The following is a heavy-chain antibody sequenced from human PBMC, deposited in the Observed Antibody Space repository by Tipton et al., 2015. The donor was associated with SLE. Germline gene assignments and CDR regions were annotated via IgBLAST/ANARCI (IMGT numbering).Heavy chain of an antibody. D-gene: IGHD3-22*01. V-gene: IGHV4-34*01. J-gene: IGHJ4*02. CDR3: ARDEYRYDATGYHLLGHFDF. CDR1: GGSLSGYQ. CDR2: INDSGST. Sequence: TLSLTCDVYGGSLSGYQWTWIRQPPGKGLEWIGEINDSGSTNYSPSLKSRVTISLDTSKNQFSLKLSSVTAADTAVYYCARDEYRYDATGYHLLGHFDFWGQGTLVTVSS.